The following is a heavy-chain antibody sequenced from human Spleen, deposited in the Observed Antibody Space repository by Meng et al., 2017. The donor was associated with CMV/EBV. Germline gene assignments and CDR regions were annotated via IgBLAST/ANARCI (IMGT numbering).Heavy chain of an antibody. Sequence: FTFSSYAMSWVRQAPGKGLECVSAISGSGGSTYYADSVKGRFTISRDNSKNTLYLQMNSLRAEDTAVYYCAKDLGSLEPPPNWFDPWGQGTLVTVSS. CDR3: AKDLGSLEPPPNWFDP. J-gene: IGHJ5*02. V-gene: IGHV3-23*01. CDR2: ISGSGGST. CDR1: FTFSSYA. D-gene: IGHD3-3*01.